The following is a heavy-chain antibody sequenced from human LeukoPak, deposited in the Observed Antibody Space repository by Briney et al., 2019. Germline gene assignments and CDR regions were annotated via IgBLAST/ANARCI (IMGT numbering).Heavy chain of an antibody. J-gene: IGHJ6*03. D-gene: IGHD6-13*01. CDR3: ARDQQLVRYYYYYYYMDV. Sequence: ASVKVSCKASGYTFTSYDINWVRQAPGQGLEWMGLINPSGGSTSYAQKLQGRVTMTTDTSTSTAYMELRSLRSDDTAVYYCARDQQLVRYYYYYYYMDVWGKGTTVTVSS. CDR1: GYTFTSYD. V-gene: IGHV1-46*01. CDR2: INPSGGST.